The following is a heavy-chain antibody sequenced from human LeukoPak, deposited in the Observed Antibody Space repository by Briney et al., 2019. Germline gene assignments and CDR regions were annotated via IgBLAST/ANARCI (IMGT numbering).Heavy chain of an antibody. Sequence: PGGSLRLPCAASGFTFSSYGMHWVRQAPGKGLEWVAVIWYDGSNKYYADSVKGRFTISRDNSKNTLYLQMNSLRAEDTAVYYCARDYGYSYGRKFDYWGQGTLVTVSS. J-gene: IGHJ4*02. V-gene: IGHV3-33*01. CDR1: GFTFSSYG. D-gene: IGHD5-18*01. CDR3: ARDYGYSYGRKFDY. CDR2: IWYDGSNK.